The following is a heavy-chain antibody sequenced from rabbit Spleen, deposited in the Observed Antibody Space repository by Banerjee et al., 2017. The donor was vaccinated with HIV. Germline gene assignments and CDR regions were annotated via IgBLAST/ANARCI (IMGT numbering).Heavy chain of an antibody. CDR3: ARDTSSSFSSYGMDL. J-gene: IGHJ6*01. V-gene: IGHV1S45*01. D-gene: IGHD1-1*01. Sequence: QEQLVESGGGLVKPGASLTITCIASGGSFRANSYICWVRQAPGKGLEWIVCIDTGSSGFTYFASWAKGRFPISKTSSTTVTLQMTSLTAADTATYFCARDTSSSFSSYGMDLWGPGTLVTVS. CDR1: GGSFRANSY. CDR2: IDTGSSGFT.